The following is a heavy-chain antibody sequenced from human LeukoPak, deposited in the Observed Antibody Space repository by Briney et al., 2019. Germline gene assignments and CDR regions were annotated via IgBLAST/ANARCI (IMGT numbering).Heavy chain of an antibody. D-gene: IGHD4-17*01. Sequence: GGSLRLSCAASGFTFSSYTMHWVRQAPGKGLEWVAVISYDGSNKYYADSVKGRFTISRDNFKNTLYLQMNSLRAEDTAVYYCADTVTSGYWGQGTLVTVSS. V-gene: IGHV3-30*04. J-gene: IGHJ4*02. CDR3: ADTVTSGY. CDR1: GFTFSSYT. CDR2: ISYDGSNK.